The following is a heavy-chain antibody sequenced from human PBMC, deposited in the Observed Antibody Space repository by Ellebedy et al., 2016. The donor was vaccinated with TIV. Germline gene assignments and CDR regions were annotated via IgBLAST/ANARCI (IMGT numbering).Heavy chain of an antibody. Sequence: SVKVSCXASGGTFSSYAISWVRQAPGQGLEWMGGIIPIFGTANYAQKFQGRVTITADESTSTAYMELSSLRSEDTAVYYCAKLQKRTDFWSGNYYYYYMDVWGKGTTVTVSS. CDR3: AKLQKRTDFWSGNYYYYYMDV. CDR1: GGTFSSYA. J-gene: IGHJ6*03. V-gene: IGHV1-69*13. D-gene: IGHD3-3*01. CDR2: IIPIFGTA.